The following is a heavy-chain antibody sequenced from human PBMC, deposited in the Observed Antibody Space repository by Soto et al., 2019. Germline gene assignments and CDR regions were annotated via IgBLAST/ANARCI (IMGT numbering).Heavy chain of an antibody. D-gene: IGHD4-4*01. CDR2: ISGSGGST. CDR3: AKDTTTVTTGAPDAFDI. CDR1: GFTFSSYA. V-gene: IGHV3-23*01. Sequence: GGSLRLSCAASGFTFSSYAMSWVRQAPGKGLEWVSAISGSGGSTYYADSVKGRFTISRDNSKNTLYLQMNSLRAEDTAVYYCAKDTTTVTTGAPDAFDIWGQGTMVTVSS. J-gene: IGHJ3*02.